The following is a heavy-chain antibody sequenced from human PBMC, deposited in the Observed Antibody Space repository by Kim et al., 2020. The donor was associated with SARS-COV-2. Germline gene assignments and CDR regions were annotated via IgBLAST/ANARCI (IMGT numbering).Heavy chain of an antibody. D-gene: IGHD6-19*01. CDR3: ATDRSSGGRVTYFQH. V-gene: IGHV1-24*01. Sequence: ASVKVSCKVSGYTLTELSMHWVRQAPGKGLEWMGGFDPEDGETIYAQKFQGRVTMTEDTSTDTAYMELSSLRSEDTAVYYCATDRSSGGRVTYFQHWGQGTLVTVSS. J-gene: IGHJ1*01. CDR2: FDPEDGET. CDR1: GYTLTELS.